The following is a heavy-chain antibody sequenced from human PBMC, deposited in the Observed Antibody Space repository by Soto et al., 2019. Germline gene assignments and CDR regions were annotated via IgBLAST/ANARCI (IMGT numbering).Heavy chain of an antibody. CDR2: ISGSGSNT. Sequence: GWSLRLSCAASGFTFSTYAMSWVRQAPGKGLEWVSAISGSGSNTYYADSVKGRFTISRDDSKSTLYLQMNSLRAEDTAVYYCARDTSNSYYTLFYYHDYWGQGTLVTVSA. D-gene: IGHD1-26*01. J-gene: IGHJ4*02. CDR1: GFTFSTYA. V-gene: IGHV3-23*01. CDR3: ARDTSNSYYTLFYYHDY.